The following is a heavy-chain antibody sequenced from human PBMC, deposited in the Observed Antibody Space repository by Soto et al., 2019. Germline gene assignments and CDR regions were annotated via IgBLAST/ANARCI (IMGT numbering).Heavy chain of an antibody. Sequence: GGSLRLSCAASGFTVSSNYMSWVRQAPGKGLEWVSVIYSGGSTYYADSVKGRFTISRENSKDTLYLQMNSLRAEETAVYYCARRDCSSTSCRKIWNYLDYWGQGTLVTVSS. CDR1: GFTVSSNY. J-gene: IGHJ4*02. D-gene: IGHD2-2*01. CDR3: ARRDCSSTSCRKIWNYLDY. V-gene: IGHV3-66*01. CDR2: IYSGGST.